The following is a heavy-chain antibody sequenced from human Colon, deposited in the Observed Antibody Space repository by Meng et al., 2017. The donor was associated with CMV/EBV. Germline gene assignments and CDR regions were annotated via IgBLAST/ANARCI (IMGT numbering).Heavy chain of an antibody. J-gene: IGHJ4*02. V-gene: IGHV3-30*02. CDR2: IRFDGSQQ. CDR3: ATDHLWGMPN. CDR1: GFIFSHYF. Sequence: QWQLVGSGGGLVQPGGSLRLSCVTSGFIFSHYFMQWVRQSPGKGLEWVAHIRFDGSQQFYVQSVKGRFTVSRHDPKNTLYLQMNDLRPEDTGVYYCATDHLWGMPNWGRGTLVTVSS. D-gene: IGHD3-3*02.